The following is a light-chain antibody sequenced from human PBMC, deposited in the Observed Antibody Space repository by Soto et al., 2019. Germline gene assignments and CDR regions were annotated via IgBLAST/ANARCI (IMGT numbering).Light chain of an antibody. V-gene: IGLV2-11*01. CDR3: CSYAGSSPWV. CDR1: SSDVGGYNY. Sequence: QSVLTQPRSVSGSPGQSVTISCTGTSSDVGGYNYVSWYQHHPGKAPKFMIYDVSKRPSGVPDRFSGSKSGNTASLTISGLQAEDEADYYCCSYAGSSPWVFGGGTKLTVL. CDR2: DVS. J-gene: IGLJ3*02.